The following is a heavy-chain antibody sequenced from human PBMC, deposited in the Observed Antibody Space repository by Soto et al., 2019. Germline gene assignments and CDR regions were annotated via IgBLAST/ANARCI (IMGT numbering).Heavy chain of an antibody. J-gene: IGHJ4*02. CDR1: GGSVSSGSYY. V-gene: IGHV4-61*01. Sequence: LSLTCTVSGGSVSSGSYYWSWIRQPPGKGLEWIGYIYYSGSTNYNPSLKSRVTISVDTSKNQFSLKLSSVTAADTAVFYCAREYANSPEAFDFWGQGALVTVSS. D-gene: IGHD2-2*01. CDR2: IYYSGST. CDR3: AREYANSPEAFDF.